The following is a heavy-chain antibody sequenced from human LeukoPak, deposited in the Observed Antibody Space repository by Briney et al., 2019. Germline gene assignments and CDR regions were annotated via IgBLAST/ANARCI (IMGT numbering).Heavy chain of an antibody. D-gene: IGHD3-22*01. CDR3: ARDRGWRSSGYYLYYFDF. Sequence: GGSLRLSCAASGFTFSSYWMSWVRQAPGKGLEWVANIKRDGSEKYYVDSVKGRFTISRDNAKNSLYLQMDSLRAEDTAVYYCARDRGWRSSGYYLYYFDFWGQGTLVTVSS. CDR2: IKRDGSEK. J-gene: IGHJ4*02. CDR1: GFTFSSYW. V-gene: IGHV3-7*01.